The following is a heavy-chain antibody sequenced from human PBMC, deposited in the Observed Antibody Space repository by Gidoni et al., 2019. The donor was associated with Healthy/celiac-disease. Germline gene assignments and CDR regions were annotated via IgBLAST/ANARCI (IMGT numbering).Heavy chain of an antibody. J-gene: IGHJ6*02. CDR1: GFTFSSYW. CDR3: ARDGGLRVVTAAYYYYYYGMDV. D-gene: IGHD2-21*02. CDR2: IKQDGSEK. V-gene: IGHV3-7*01. Sequence: EVQLVESGGGLVQPGGSLRLSCAASGFTFSSYWMSCVRQAPGKGLEWVANIKQDGSEKYYVDSVKGRFTISRDNAKNSLYLQMNSLRAEDTAVYYCARDGGLRVVTAAYYYYYYGMDVWGQGTTVTVSS.